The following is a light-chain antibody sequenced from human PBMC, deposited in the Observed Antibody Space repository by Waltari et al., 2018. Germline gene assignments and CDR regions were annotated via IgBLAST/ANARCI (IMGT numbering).Light chain of an antibody. V-gene: IGKV3-20*01. CDR3: QQYGNSPWT. Sequence: EIVLTQSPGTLSLSPGERATLSCRASPYVSNNLLAWYQQKPGRAPRLLIFAASSRATGVPDRFSGSGSGTDFTLTISRLEPEDFAVYYCQQYGNSPWTFGPGTKIEIK. CDR1: PYVSNNL. J-gene: IGKJ1*01. CDR2: AAS.